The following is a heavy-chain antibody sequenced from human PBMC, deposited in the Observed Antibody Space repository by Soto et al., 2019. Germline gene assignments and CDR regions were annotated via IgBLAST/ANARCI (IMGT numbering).Heavy chain of an antibody. V-gene: IGHV3-21*01. D-gene: IGHD3-10*01. CDR3: ARDEVVNWFGESELRSAAIDY. CDR1: GFTFSSYS. CDR2: ISSSSSYI. J-gene: IGHJ4*02. Sequence: GGSLRLSCAASGFTFSSYSMNWVRQAPGKGLEWVSSISSSSSYIYYADSVKGRFTISRDNAKNSLYLQMNSLRAEDTAVYYCARDEVVNWFGESELRSAAIDYWGQGTLVTVSS.